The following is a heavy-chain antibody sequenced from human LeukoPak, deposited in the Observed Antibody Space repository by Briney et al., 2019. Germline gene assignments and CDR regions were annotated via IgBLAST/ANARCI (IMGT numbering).Heavy chain of an antibody. D-gene: IGHD1-26*01. CDR3: AREGLVGATPVFDY. Sequence: GGSLRLSCAASGFTVSSNYMSWVRQAPGKGLEWVSVVFSGGSTFYADSVKGRFTISRDNSKNILYLQMNSLRTDDTAVYYCAREGLVGATPVFDYWGQGTLVTVSS. CDR2: VFSGGST. CDR1: GFTVSSNY. V-gene: IGHV3-66*01. J-gene: IGHJ4*02.